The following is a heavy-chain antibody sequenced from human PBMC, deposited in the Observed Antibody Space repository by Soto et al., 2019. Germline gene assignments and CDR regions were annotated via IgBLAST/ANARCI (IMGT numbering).Heavy chain of an antibody. Sequence: PGGSLRLSCVASGFTFSTYAIHWVRQAPGKGLDWVAVISNDGSKKYFVDSVKGRFTISRDNSNNTVYLQMNSLRAEDTALYYCARSIAVAGLDSWGQGTQVTVSS. CDR3: ARSIAVAGLDS. V-gene: IGHV3-30-3*01. CDR1: GFTFSTYA. J-gene: IGHJ4*02. CDR2: ISNDGSKK. D-gene: IGHD6-19*01.